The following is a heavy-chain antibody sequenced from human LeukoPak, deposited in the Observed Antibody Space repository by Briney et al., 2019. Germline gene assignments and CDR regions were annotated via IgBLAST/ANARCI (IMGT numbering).Heavy chain of an antibody. CDR3: AREGDYYDSSGYRVFDAFDI. D-gene: IGHD3-22*01. Sequence: SETLSLTCAVSGGSISSSNWWSWVRQPPGKGLEWIGEIYHSGSTNYNPSLKSRVTISVDKSKNQFSLKLSSETAADTAVYYCAREGDYYDSSGYRVFDAFDIWGQGTMVTVSS. V-gene: IGHV4-4*02. CDR1: GGSISSSNW. J-gene: IGHJ3*02. CDR2: IYHSGST.